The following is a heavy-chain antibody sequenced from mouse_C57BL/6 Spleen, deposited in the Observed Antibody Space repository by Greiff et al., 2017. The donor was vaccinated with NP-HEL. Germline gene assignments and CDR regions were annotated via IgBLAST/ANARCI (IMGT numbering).Heavy chain of an antibody. CDR3: AHYDYDEAY. Sequence: EVQLQQSGPELVKPGASVKISCKASGYTFTDYYMNWVKQSHGKSLEWIGDINPNNGGTSYNQKFKGKATLTVDKSSSTAYMELRSLTSEDSAVYYCAHYDYDEAYWGQGTLVTVSA. CDR2: INPNNGGT. V-gene: IGHV1-26*01. CDR1: GYTFTDYY. D-gene: IGHD2-4*01. J-gene: IGHJ3*01.